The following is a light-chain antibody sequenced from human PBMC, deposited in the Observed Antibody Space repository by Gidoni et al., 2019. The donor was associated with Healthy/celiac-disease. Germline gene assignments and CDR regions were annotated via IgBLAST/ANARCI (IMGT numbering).Light chain of an antibody. V-gene: IGKV3-20*01. CDR1: QSVSSSY. Sequence: EIVLTQSPGTLSLSPGERATLSCRASQSVSSSYLAWYQQKPDQAPRLLIYGASSRDTGIPDRFSGSGSGTDFTLTISRLEPEDFAVYYCQQYGSSPPYTFGQGTKLEIK. J-gene: IGKJ2*01. CDR3: QQYGSSPPYT. CDR2: GAS.